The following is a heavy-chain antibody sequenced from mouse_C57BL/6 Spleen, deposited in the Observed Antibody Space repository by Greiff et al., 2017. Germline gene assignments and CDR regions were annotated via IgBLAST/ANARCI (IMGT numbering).Heavy chain of an antibody. CDR1: GYTFTSYW. D-gene: IGHD1-1*01. CDR2: INPSSGYT. V-gene: IGHV1-7*01. J-gene: IGHJ1*03. CDR3: ARGTTVVAEYFDV. Sequence: LVESGAELAKPGASVKLSCKASGYTFTSYWMHWVKQRPGQGLEWIGYINPSSGYTKYNQKFKDKATLTADKSSSTAYMQLSSLTYEDSAVYYCARGTTVVAEYFDVWGTGTTVTVSS.